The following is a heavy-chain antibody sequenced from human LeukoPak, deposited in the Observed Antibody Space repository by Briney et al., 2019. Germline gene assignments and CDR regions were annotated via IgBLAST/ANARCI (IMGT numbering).Heavy chain of an antibody. CDR1: GYTFTSYY. CDR2: INPSGGST. J-gene: IGHJ4*02. CDR3: ARGYSSGWYGVDY. V-gene: IGHV1-46*01. D-gene: IGHD6-19*01. Sequence: GASVKVSCKASGYTFTSYYMHWVRQAPGQGLEWMGIINPSGGSTSYAQKFQGRVAMTGDTSTNTVYMELSSLRSEDTAVYYCARGYSSGWYGVDYWGQGTLVTVSS.